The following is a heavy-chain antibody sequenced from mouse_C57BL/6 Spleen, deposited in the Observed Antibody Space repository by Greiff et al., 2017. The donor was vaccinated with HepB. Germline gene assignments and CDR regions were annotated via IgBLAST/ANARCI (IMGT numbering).Heavy chain of an antibody. CDR2: ISSGSSTI. V-gene: IGHV5-17*01. Sequence: EVKLVESGGGLVKPGGSLKLSCAASGFTFSDYGMHWVRQAPEKGLEWVAYISSGSSTIYYADTVKGRFTISQDNAKNNLFLQMTSLGSEDTAMYYCARRGFTVGATGAMDYWGQGTSVTVSS. D-gene: IGHD1-1*01. CDR1: GFTFSDYG. J-gene: IGHJ4*01. CDR3: ARRGFTVGATGAMDY.